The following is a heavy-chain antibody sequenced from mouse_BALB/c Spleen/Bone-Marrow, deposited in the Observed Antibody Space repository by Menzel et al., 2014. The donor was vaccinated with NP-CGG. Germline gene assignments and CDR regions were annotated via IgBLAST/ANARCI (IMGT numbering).Heavy chain of an antibody. CDR1: GYTFTDYD. Sequence: VQLQQSGAELVRPGASVKLSCKALGYTFTDYDLHWVKQTPVHGLEWIGAIHPGSGGTAYNQKFKGKATLTTDKSTSTAYMRHSSLTSKDSAGYYCTGGWDWFAYWGQGTLVTVSA. J-gene: IGHJ3*01. D-gene: IGHD4-1*01. CDR3: TGGWDWFAY. V-gene: IGHV1-15*01. CDR2: IHPGSGGT.